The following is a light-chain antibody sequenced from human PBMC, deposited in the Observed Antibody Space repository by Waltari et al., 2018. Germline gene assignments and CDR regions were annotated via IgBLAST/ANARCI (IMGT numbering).Light chain of an antibody. V-gene: IGKV3-11*01. CDR3: QQRSSWPLT. CDR2: DTS. Sequence: EIVLIQSPATLALSPGERATLSCSASQGVRNYLAGFQQKPGQVPRLLIYDTSNRGTGVPARFSGSGSGTDFTLTISSLESEDFAVYYCQQRSSWPLTFGGGTKVQIK. CDR1: QGVRNY. J-gene: IGKJ4*01.